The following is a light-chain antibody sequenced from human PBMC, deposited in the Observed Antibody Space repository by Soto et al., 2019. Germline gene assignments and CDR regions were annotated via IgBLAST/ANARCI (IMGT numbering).Light chain of an antibody. CDR2: GAS. CDR3: QQYGSSVIT. CDR1: QSITNNF. V-gene: IGKV3-20*01. Sequence: EVVLTQSPGTLSLSPGDRATLSCRASQSITNNFLAWYQHKPGQAPRLLIYGASSRATGIQDRFSGSGSGTDFTLTISRLEPEDFALYHCQQYGSSVITFGQGTRLDIK. J-gene: IGKJ5*01.